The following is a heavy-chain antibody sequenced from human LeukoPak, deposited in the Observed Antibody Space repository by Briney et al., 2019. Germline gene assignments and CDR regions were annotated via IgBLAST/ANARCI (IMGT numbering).Heavy chain of an antibody. Sequence: GGSLRLSCEASGFTFSAYNMHWVRQAPGKGLEWVSSISPSSNYIKYGDSLKGRITISRDNAKNSLYLQINSLRAEDTAVYYCARDRDSSGYWGQGTLVTVSS. D-gene: IGHD6-19*01. CDR1: GFTFSAYN. CDR2: ISPSSNYI. V-gene: IGHV3-21*04. CDR3: ARDRDSSGY. J-gene: IGHJ4*02.